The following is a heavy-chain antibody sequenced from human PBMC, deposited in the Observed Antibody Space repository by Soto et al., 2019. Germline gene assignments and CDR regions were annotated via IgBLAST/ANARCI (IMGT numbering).Heavy chain of an antibody. CDR2: ITSKSTTI. J-gene: IGHJ5*02. V-gene: IGHV3-48*02. CDR3: AREMGACSDSSCYPGPYDS. Sequence: VGSLRLSCSASGFTFTSYSMNWVRQAPGQWLEGVSYITSKSTTIKYADSVKGRFTVSRDNAKNSLYLQLNSLRDEDTAVYYCAREMGACSDSSCYPGPYDSWGQGTLVTVSS. D-gene: IGHD3-16*01. CDR1: GFTFTSYS.